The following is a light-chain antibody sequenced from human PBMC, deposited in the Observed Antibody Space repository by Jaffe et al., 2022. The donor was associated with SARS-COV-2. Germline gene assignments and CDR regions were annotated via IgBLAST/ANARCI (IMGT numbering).Light chain of an antibody. Sequence: EIVLTQSPGTLSLSPGERATLSCRASQTVTSSLAWYQQKPGQAPRLLIYNTIARAAGIPDRFSGSGSGTDFTLTISRLEPEDFAVYFCQQYGSSPFTFGQGTKVDIK. V-gene: IGKV3-20*01. CDR3: QQYGSSPFT. J-gene: IGKJ2*01. CDR2: NTI. CDR1: QTVTSS.